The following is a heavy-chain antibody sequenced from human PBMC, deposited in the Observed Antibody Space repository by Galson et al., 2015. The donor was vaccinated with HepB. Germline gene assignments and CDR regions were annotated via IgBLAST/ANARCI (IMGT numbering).Heavy chain of an antibody. Sequence: SLRLSCAASGFTFSRYSMNWVRQAPGKGLEWVSYISSGSITIYYGDSVKGRFTISRDNAKNSLHLQMNSLRAEDTAVYYCARVRLYSGAFDIWGQGTMVTVSS. CDR1: GFTFSRYS. D-gene: IGHD2-15*01. CDR3: ARVRLYSGAFDI. V-gene: IGHV3-48*01. CDR2: ISSGSITI. J-gene: IGHJ3*02.